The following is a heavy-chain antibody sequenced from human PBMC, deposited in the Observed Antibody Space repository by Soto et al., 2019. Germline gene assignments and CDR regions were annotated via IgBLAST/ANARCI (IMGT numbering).Heavy chain of an antibody. Sequence: SETLSLTCTVSGGSITYINNHYCSWFRLPPGKGLEWIGYIYHSGSTYYNPSLKSRVTISVDRSKNQFSLKLSSVTAADTAVYYCARDVDFGEEDVWGQGTTVTVSS. V-gene: IGHV4-30-2*01. CDR3: ARDVDFGEEDV. CDR2: IYHSGST. J-gene: IGHJ6*02. CDR1: GGSITYINNHY. D-gene: IGHD4-17*01.